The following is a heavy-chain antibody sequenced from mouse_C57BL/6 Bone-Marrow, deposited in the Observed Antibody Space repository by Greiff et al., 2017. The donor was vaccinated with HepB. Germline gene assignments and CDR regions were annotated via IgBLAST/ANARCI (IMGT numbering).Heavy chain of an antibody. V-gene: IGHV3-6*01. D-gene: IGHD2-5*01. CDR2: ISYDGSN. CDR1: GYSITSGYY. J-gene: IGHJ4*01. CDR3: ARVAYSNYDAMDY. Sequence: EVKLMESGPGLVKPSQSLSLTCSVTGYSITSGYYWNWIRQFPGNKLEWMGYISYDGSNNYNPSLKNRISITRDTSKNQFFLKLNSVTTEDTATYYCARVAYSNYDAMDYWGQGTSVTVSS.